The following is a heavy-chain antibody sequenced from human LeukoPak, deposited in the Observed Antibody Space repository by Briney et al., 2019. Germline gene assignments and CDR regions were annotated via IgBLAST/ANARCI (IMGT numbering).Heavy chain of an antibody. CDR1: GGSFSGYY. CDR3: ARTYYYYGMDA. Sequence: PSETLSLTCAVYGGSFSGYYWSWIRQPPGKGLEWIGEINHSGSTNYNPSLKSRVTISVDTSKNQFSLKLSSVTAADTAVYYCARTYYYYGMDAWGQGTTVTVSS. CDR2: INHSGST. V-gene: IGHV4-34*01. J-gene: IGHJ6*02.